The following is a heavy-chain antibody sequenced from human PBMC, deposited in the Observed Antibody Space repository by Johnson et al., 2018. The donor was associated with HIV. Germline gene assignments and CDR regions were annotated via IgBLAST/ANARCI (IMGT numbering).Heavy chain of an antibody. D-gene: IGHD5-12*01. CDR2: ISYDGSNK. V-gene: IGHV3-30-3*02. CDR3: AKSLPGYDAFDI. Sequence: QVQLVESGGGVVQPGRSLRLSCAASGFTFSSYAMHWVRQAPGKGLEWVAVISYDGSNKYYADSVKGRFTIFRDNSKNTLYLQMNSLRAGDTAVYYCAKSLPGYDAFDIWGQGTMVTVSS. J-gene: IGHJ3*02. CDR1: GFTFSSYA.